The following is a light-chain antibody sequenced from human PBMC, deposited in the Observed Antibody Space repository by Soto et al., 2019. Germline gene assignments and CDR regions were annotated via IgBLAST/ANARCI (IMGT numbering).Light chain of an antibody. CDR1: QDISNH. Sequence: DIQMTQSPSSLSASVGDRVTITCQASQDISNHLKWYQQKPGKAPKLLIYDASNLETGVPSRFSGSGSGTDFTFTISSLQPEDIATYYCQQYDNLPPIIFGQGTRLEIK. V-gene: IGKV1-33*01. J-gene: IGKJ5*01. CDR2: DAS. CDR3: QQYDNLPPII.